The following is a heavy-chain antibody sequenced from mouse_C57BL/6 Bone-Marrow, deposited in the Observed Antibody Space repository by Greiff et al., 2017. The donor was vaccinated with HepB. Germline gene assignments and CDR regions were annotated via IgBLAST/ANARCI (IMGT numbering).Heavy chain of an antibody. J-gene: IGHJ4*01. V-gene: IGHV1-81*01. CDR3: ARGPGMVRYYAMDY. CDR1: GYTFTSYG. CDR2: IYPRSGNT. Sequence: QVQLKQSGAELARPGASVKLSCKASGYTFTSYGISWVKQRTGQGLEWIGEIYPRSGNTYYNEKFKGKATLTADKSSSTAYMELRSLTSEDSAVYFCARGPGMVRYYAMDYWGQGTSVT. D-gene: IGHD2-2*01.